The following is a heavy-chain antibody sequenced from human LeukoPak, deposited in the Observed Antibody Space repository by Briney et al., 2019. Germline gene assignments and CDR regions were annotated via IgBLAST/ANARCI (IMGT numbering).Heavy chain of an antibody. J-gene: IGHJ4*02. D-gene: IGHD6-13*01. V-gene: IGHV3-48*03. CDR2: ISTSGNSI. CDR1: GFTFSSYE. Sequence: SGGSLRPSCAASGFTFSSYEMNWVRQAPGKGLEWVSYISTSGNSIYYADSVKGRFTISRDNAKNSLFLQMNSLRAEDTAVYYCATSQGSWPDYFDYWGQGTLVTVSS. CDR3: ATSQGSWPDYFDY.